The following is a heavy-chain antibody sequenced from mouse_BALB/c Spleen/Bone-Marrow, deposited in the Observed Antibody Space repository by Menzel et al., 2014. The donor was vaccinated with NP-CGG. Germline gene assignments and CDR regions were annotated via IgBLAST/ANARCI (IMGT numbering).Heavy chain of an antibody. D-gene: IGHD1-1*01. J-gene: IGHJ2*01. V-gene: IGHV3-1*02. Sequence: EVQRVESGPDLVKPSQSLSLPCTVAGYSITSGYSWHWIRQFPGNKLEWMGYIHYSGSTNYNPSLQSRISITRDTSKNQFFLQLNSVTTEDTATYYCVRETTVVADFDYWGQGTTLTVSS. CDR3: VRETTVVADFDY. CDR2: IHYSGST. CDR1: GYSITSGYS.